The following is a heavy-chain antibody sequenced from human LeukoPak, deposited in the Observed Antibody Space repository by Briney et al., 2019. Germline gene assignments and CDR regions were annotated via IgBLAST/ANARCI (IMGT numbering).Heavy chain of an antibody. CDR1: GFTFNIYP. J-gene: IGHJ4*02. Sequence: GGSLRLSCAASGFTFNIYPMHWVRQAPGEGPEWVAVTLYDESSTDYADSVKGRFTMSRDNAKNTLYLQMNSLRPEDTGIYYCARGNVAVARNLIDFWGQGTLVTVSS. D-gene: IGHD6-19*01. V-gene: IGHV3-30*04. CDR2: TLYDESST. CDR3: ARGNVAVARNLIDF.